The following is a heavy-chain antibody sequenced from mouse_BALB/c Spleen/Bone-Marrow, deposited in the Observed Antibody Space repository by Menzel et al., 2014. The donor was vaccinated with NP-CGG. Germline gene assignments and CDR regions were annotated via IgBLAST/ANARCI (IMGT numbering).Heavy chain of an antibody. CDR3: PRGGIAY. CDR1: GYTFTSYW. Sequence: VQLQQSGAELAKPGASVKMSCKASGYTFTSYWMHWVKQRPGQGLEWIGYINPSTGYTEYNQKFKDKATLTADKSSSTAYMQQSSLTSEDSTVYLCPRGGIAYWGQGTLVTVSA. J-gene: IGHJ3*01. CDR2: INPSTGYT. V-gene: IGHV1-7*01.